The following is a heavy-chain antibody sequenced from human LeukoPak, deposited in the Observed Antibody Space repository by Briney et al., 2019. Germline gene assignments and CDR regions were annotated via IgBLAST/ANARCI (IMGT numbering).Heavy chain of an antibody. CDR2: FSGSGGST. V-gene: IGHV3-23*01. D-gene: IGHD2-8*01. CDR3: ANGNRCTSPNCLGYYYFYMDV. Sequence: GGSLRLSCAASGFTFSSYAMNWVRQAPGRGLEWVSGFSGSGGSTYYADSVKGRFTISRDNSKNTLYLQMNSLRAEDTAVYYCANGNRCTSPNCLGYYYFYMDVWGKGTTVTVSS. CDR1: GFTFSSYA. J-gene: IGHJ6*03.